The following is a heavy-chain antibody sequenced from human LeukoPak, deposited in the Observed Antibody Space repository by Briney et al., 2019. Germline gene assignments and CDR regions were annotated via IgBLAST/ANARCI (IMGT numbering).Heavy chain of an antibody. CDR1: GFTFSSYS. V-gene: IGHV3-21*01. D-gene: IGHD4/OR15-4a*01. Sequence: GGSLRLSCAASGFTFSSYSMNWVRQAPGKGLEWVSSISSSSSYIYYADSVKGRFTISRDNAKNSLYLQMNSLRAEDTAVYYCARGASGPEPHFDYWGQGTLVTVSS. J-gene: IGHJ4*02. CDR2: ISSSSSYI. CDR3: ARGASGPEPHFDY.